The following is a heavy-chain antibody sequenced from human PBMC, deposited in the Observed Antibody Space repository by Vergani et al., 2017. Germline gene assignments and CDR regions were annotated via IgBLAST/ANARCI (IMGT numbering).Heavy chain of an antibody. J-gene: IGHJ5*02. Sequence: QVQLQESGPGLVKPSEPLSLTCTVSGGSISSYYWSWIRQPPGKGLEWIGYIYYSGSTNYNPSLKSRVTISVDTSKNQFSLKLSSVTAADTAVYYCARGRGWFDPWGQGTLVTVSS. CDR2: IYYSGST. V-gene: IGHV4-59*01. CDR3: ARGRGWFDP. CDR1: GGSISSYY.